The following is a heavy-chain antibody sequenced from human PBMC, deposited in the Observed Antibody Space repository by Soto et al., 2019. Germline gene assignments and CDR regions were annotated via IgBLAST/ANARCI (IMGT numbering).Heavy chain of an antibody. CDR1: GGSITSDY. Sequence: QVQLQESGPGLVKTSETLSLTCSVSGGSITSDYWSWLRQPPGKGLEWIGHMHHSGNTKYNPSLKSRVTISLDTAKNQFSRRLTSVTAADTAGDYWVRRGYVDYDLGLDVWGQGTTVTVSS. D-gene: IGHD3-9*01. CDR2: MHHSGNT. V-gene: IGHV4-59*08. CDR3: VRRGYVDYDLGLDV. J-gene: IGHJ6*02.